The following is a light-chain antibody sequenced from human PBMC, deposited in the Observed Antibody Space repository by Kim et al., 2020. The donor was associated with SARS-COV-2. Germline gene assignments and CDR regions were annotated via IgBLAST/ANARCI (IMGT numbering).Light chain of an antibody. J-gene: IGLJ3*02. V-gene: IGLV3-9*01. CDR2: GDS. CDR3: QVWDSSTVV. CDR1: NIGTKN. Sequence: SYELTQPLSVSVALGQTARITCGGNNIGTKNVHWFQQKPGQAPVLVICGDSNRPSGIPERFSGSNSGNTATLTISRAQPGDEADYYCQVWDSSTVVFGGG.